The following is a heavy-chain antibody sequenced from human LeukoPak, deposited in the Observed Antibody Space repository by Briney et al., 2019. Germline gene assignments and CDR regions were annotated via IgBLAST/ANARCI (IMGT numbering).Heavy chain of an antibody. CDR2: ISGSGGST. J-gene: IGHJ4*02. CDR1: GFTFSSYG. Sequence: PGGSLRLSCAASGFTFSSYGMRWVRQAPGKGLEWVSAISGSGGSTYYADSVKGRFTISRDNAKNSLYLQMNSLRAEDTAVYYCARDTDDCTNGVCYIPNFDYWGQGTLVTVSS. D-gene: IGHD2-8*01. V-gene: IGHV3-23*01. CDR3: ARDTDDCTNGVCYIPNFDY.